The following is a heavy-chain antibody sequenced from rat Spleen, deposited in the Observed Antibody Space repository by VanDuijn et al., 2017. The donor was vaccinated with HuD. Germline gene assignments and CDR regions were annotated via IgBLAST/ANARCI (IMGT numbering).Heavy chain of an antibody. CDR3: ASGIFDF. D-gene: IGHD1-4*01. V-gene: IGHV2-47*01. CDR2: IWNNGGT. Sequence: QVQLKESGPGLVQPSQTLSLTCTVSGFSLTSYTVSWVRQPPGKGLEWMGVIWNNGGTDYHSPIKSRLSISRDTSKSQVFLKMNRLQTEDTAMYFCASGIFDFWGQGVMVTVSS. J-gene: IGHJ2*01. CDR1: GFSLTSYT.